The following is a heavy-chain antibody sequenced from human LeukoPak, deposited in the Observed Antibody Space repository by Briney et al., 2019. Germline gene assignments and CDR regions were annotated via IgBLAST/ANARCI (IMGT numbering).Heavy chain of an antibody. CDR3: ARGAVYCGGDCYSNWFDP. Sequence: PSETLSLTCTVSGGSISSYYRSWIRQPPGKGLEWIGYIYYSGSTNYNPSLKSRVTISVDTSKNQFSLKLSSVTAADTAVYYCARGAVYCGGDCYSNWFDPWGQGTLVTVSS. CDR1: GGSISSYY. J-gene: IGHJ5*02. V-gene: IGHV4-59*01. CDR2: IYYSGST. D-gene: IGHD2-21*02.